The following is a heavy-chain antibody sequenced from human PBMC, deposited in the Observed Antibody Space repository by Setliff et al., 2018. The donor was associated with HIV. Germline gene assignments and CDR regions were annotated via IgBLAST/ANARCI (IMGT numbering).Heavy chain of an antibody. J-gene: IGHJ4*02. CDR2: IYSGGTT. D-gene: IGHD3-10*01. Sequence: PGESLRLSCAASGFTVSSNYMSWVRQAPGKGLEWVSVIYSGGTTYYADSVKGRFTISRDNSKNTLYLQMNSLRAEDTAIYYCASIWFGALDYWGQGTLVTVSS. V-gene: IGHV3-66*02. CDR1: GFTVSSNY. CDR3: ASIWFGALDY.